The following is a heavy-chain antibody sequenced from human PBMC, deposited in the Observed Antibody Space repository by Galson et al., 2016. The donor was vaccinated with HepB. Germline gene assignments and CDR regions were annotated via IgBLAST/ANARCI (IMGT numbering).Heavy chain of an antibody. CDR2: VYHSGST. CDR3: ALYPYYDGWGIHYSNWFDP. CDR1: GGSISSSSSY. V-gene: IGHV4-39*07. Sequence: SETLSLTCTVSGGSISSSSSYWGWIRQPPGKGLEWIASVYHSGSTHYNPSLESRVTIAVDTTRNQVSLRLRDVTAADTAMYYCALYPYYDGWGIHYSNWFDPWGQGTLVIVSS. J-gene: IGHJ5*02. D-gene: IGHD3-16*01.